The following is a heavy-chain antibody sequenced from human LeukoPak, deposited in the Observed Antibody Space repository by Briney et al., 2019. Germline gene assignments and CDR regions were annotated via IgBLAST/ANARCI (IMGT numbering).Heavy chain of an antibody. Sequence: PGGSLRLSCAASGFTFSSYSMNWVRQAPGKGLEWVSYISSSSSTIYYADSVKGRFTISRDNAKNSLYLQMNSLRDEDTAVYYCARSIVVVDHDAFDTWGQGTMVTVSS. CDR3: ARSIVVVDHDAFDT. D-gene: IGHD2-15*01. V-gene: IGHV3-48*02. CDR2: ISSSSSTI. J-gene: IGHJ3*02. CDR1: GFTFSSYS.